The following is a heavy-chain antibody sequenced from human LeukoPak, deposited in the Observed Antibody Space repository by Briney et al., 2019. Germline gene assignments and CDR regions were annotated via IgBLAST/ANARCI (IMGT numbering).Heavy chain of an antibody. V-gene: IGHV1-24*01. J-gene: IGHJ4*02. CDR1: GYTSTELA. D-gene: IGHD2-15*01. CDR3: ATQVCRGNSCYSSLDF. Sequence: ASVKVSCKVSGYTSTELAMHWVRQAPGKGLEWLGGFDPDAGQTIYGQKFQGRLTMTEDTSTDTAFMDLSSLRSEDTAVYYCATQVCRGNSCYSSLDFWGQGTLVTVSS. CDR2: FDPDAGQT.